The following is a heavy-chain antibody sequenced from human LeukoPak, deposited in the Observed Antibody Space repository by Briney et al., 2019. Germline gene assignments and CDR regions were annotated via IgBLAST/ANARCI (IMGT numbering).Heavy chain of an antibody. V-gene: IGHV1-8*01. CDR1: EYTFANYD. CDR3: ARATRGDLLSEF. D-gene: IGHD2-21*01. Sequence: EAPVKVSCKASEYTFANYDITWVRQAPGRGLEWMGWMNPYSTNTGYARKFQGRLSMTRDTSITTAYMELSSLTSEDTAVYYCARATRGDLLSEFWGQGSPITVSS. CDR2: MNPYSTNT. J-gene: IGHJ4*02.